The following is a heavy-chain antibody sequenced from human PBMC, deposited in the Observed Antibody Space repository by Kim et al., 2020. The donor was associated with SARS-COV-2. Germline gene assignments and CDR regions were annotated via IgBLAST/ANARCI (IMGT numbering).Heavy chain of an antibody. V-gene: IGHV4-39*01. CDR2: IYYSGST. D-gene: IGHD3-16*01. J-gene: IGHJ6*02. CDR3: AMTHDYYYYGMDV. CDR1: GGSISSSSYY. Sequence: SETLSLTCTVSGGSISSSSYYWGWIRQPPGKGLEWIGSIYYSGSTYYNPSLKSRVTISVDTSKNQFSLKLSSVTAADTAVYYCAMTHDYYYYGMDVWGQGTTVTVSS.